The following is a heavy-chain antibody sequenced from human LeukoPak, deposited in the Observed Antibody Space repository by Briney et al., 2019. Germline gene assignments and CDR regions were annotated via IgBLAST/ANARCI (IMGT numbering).Heavy chain of an antibody. CDR1: GFTFSSYW. V-gene: IGHV3-7*01. CDR3: AKGGIAARPYFDY. Sequence: GGSLRLSCAASGFTFSSYWMSWVRQAPGKGLEWVANIKQDGSEKYYVDSVKGRFTISRDNAKNSLYLQMNSLRAEDTAVYYCAKGGIAARPYFDYWGQGTLVTVSS. CDR2: IKQDGSEK. D-gene: IGHD6-6*01. J-gene: IGHJ4*02.